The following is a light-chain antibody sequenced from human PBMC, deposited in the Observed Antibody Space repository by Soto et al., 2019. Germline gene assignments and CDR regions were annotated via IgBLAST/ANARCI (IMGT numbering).Light chain of an antibody. CDR2: AAS. CDR1: HSISNY. V-gene: IGKV1-39*01. J-gene: IGKJ4*01. CDR3: QQSYSTPLT. Sequence: DLQLTQSPSSLSASVGDRVTMTCRASHSISNYLNWYQQKPGKAPQLLIYAASNLESGVPSRFSGSGSETDFTLTIVGLQPEDFATYYCQQSYSTPLTFGGGTKVEI.